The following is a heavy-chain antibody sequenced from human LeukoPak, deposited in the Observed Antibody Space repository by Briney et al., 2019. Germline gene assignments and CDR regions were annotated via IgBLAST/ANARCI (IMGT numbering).Heavy chain of an antibody. CDR3: ARDGSGWSDAFDI. J-gene: IGHJ3*02. Sequence: PGGSLRLSCAASGFTFSSYSMNWVRLAPGKGLEWVSYISSSSSTIYYADSVKGRFTISRDNAKNSLYLQMNSLRAEDTAVYYCARDGSGWSDAFDIWGQGTMVTVSS. CDR1: GFTFSSYS. V-gene: IGHV3-48*01. D-gene: IGHD6-19*01. CDR2: ISSSSSTI.